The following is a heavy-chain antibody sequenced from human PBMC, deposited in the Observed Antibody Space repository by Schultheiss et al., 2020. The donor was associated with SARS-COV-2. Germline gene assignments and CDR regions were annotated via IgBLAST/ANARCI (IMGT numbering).Heavy chain of an antibody. V-gene: IGHV3-53*04. J-gene: IGHJ6*03. CDR2: IYSGGST. CDR3: ARTPYYYDSSGYYSYYYYYYMDV. Sequence: GGSLRLSCAASGFTFSSYGMHWVRQAPGKGLEWVAVIYSGGSTYYADSVKGRFTISRHNSKNTLYLQMNSLRAEDTAVYYCARTPYYYDSSGYYSYYYYYYMDVWGKGTTVTVSS. D-gene: IGHD3-22*01. CDR1: GFTFSSYG.